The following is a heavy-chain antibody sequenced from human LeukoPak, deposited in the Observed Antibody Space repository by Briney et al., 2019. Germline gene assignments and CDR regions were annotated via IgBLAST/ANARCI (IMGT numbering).Heavy chain of an antibody. CDR2: IYHSGST. CDR1: GYSIRSGYY. Sequence: SETLSLTCAVSGYSIRSGYYWGWIRQPPGKGLEWIGSIYHSGSTYYNPSLKSRVTISVDTSKNQFSLKLSSVTAADTAVYYCARIPLAAPYVKDVFDFWGQGTLVTVSS. D-gene: IGHD6-6*01. CDR3: ARIPLAAPYVKDVFDF. J-gene: IGHJ4*02. V-gene: IGHV4-38-2*01.